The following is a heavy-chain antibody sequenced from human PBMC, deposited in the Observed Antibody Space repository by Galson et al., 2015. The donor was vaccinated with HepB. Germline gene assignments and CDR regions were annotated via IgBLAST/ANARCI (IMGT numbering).Heavy chain of an antibody. Sequence: SLRLSCAASGFTVNSKYMSWVRQAPGKGLEWVSSVYYGGATDYADSLKGRFTPSRDFFKNTLFLQMNSLRPEDTAMYYCATEGDTNTWYRYWGQGTLVTVSS. CDR3: ATEGDTNTWYRY. J-gene: IGHJ4*02. CDR1: GFTVNSKY. V-gene: IGHV3-66*01. CDR2: VYYGGAT. D-gene: IGHD1-26*01.